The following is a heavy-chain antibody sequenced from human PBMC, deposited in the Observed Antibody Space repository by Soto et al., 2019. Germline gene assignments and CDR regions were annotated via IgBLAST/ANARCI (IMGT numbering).Heavy chain of an antibody. CDR3: ARAVCTVGSECYFDS. Sequence: PGGSLRLSCAASGFTFSSYKMSWVRQPPGEGLEWVSSISLASSYISQADSVKGRFTVSRDNAKNSLYLQMDSLRAEDTAEYYCARAVCTVGSECYFDSWGQGTLVTVSS. CDR2: ISLASSYI. CDR1: GFTFSSYK. V-gene: IGHV3-21*01. J-gene: IGHJ4*02. D-gene: IGHD1-26*01.